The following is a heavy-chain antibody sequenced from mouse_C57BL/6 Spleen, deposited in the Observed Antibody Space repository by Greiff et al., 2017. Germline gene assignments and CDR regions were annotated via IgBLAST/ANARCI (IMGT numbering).Heavy chain of an antibody. CDR3: ARLDYGISYAWGAY. V-gene: IGHV1-69*01. CDR1: GSTFTCYW. Sequence: QVQLQQPGAELVMPGASVKLSCKASGSTFTCYWLHWVKQRPGQGLEWIGAIAPSDSYTTYHQQFKGKSTLTVDKSSSTASMQLSSLTSLDSAVYYCARLDYGISYAWGAYWGQGTLVTVSA. CDR2: IAPSDSYT. D-gene: IGHD1-1*01. J-gene: IGHJ3*01.